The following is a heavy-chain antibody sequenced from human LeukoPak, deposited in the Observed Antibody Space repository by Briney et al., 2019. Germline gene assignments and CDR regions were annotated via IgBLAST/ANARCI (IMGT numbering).Heavy chain of an antibody. CDR2: IYYSGST. CDR1: GGSISSGGYY. Sequence: SQTLSLTCTVSGGSISSGGYYWSWIRQHPGKGLEWIGYIYYSGSTYYNPSLKSRVTISVDTSKNQFSLKLSSVTAADTAVYYCARVYGVTTSFDYWGQGNLVTVSS. CDR3: ARVYGVTTSFDY. D-gene: IGHD4-17*01. J-gene: IGHJ4*02. V-gene: IGHV4-31*03.